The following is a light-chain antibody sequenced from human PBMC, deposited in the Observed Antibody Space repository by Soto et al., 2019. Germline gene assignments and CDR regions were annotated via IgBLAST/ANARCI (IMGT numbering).Light chain of an antibody. V-gene: IGLV2-14*01. CDR1: SSDVGGYNY. Sequence: QSALTKPASVSGSPGQSITISCTGTSSDVGGYNYVSWYQQHPGKAPKLMIYDVSDRPSGVSSRFSGSKSGNTASLTISGLQAEDEADYYCSSYSSSSTYVFGTGTKLTVL. CDR3: SSYSSSSTYV. J-gene: IGLJ1*01. CDR2: DVS.